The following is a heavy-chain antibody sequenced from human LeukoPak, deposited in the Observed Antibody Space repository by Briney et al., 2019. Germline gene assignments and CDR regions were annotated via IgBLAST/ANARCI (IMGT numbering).Heavy chain of an antibody. V-gene: IGHV3-74*01. CDR2: INSDGSNI. Sequence: GGSLRLSCAASGFTFSSSWMHWVRQAPGKGLVWVSHINSDGSNIKYAGSVKGRFTISRDNAKNTLSLQMNSLRAEDTAVYYCARGSPLGGNWGQGTLVTVSS. CDR3: ARGSPLGGN. CDR1: GFTFSSSW. J-gene: IGHJ4*02.